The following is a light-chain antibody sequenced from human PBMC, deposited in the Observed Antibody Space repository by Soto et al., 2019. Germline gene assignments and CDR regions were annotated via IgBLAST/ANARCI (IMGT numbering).Light chain of an antibody. V-gene: IGKV1-39*01. CDR3: QQYNSYPYT. CDR1: QSISSY. CDR2: AAS. J-gene: IGKJ2*01. Sequence: IQMTQSPSSLSASVGDRVSITCRASQSISSYLNWYQQRPGKAPHLLIYAASSLQSGVPSRFSGSGSGTEFTLTISSLQPDDFATYYCQQYNSYPYTFGQGTKLEIK.